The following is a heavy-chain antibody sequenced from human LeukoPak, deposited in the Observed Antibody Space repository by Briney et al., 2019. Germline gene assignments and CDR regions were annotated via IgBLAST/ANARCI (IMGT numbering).Heavy chain of an antibody. J-gene: IGHJ6*03. CDR1: GFTFSSSK. V-gene: IGHV3-48*03. Sequence: GGSLRLSCAASGFTFSSSKMNWVRQAPGKGLEWVSYISSSGSTIYYADSVKGRFTISRDNAKKSVYLHMSSLRAEDTALYYCARLSAYYYGSYFYYYMDVWGKGTTVTVSS. D-gene: IGHD3-10*01. CDR2: ISSSGSTI. CDR3: ARLSAYYYGSYFYYYMDV.